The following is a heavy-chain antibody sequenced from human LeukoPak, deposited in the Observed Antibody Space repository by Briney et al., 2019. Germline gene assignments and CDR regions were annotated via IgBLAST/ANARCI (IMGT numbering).Heavy chain of an antibody. CDR3: AKDPWATTKDAFDI. CDR1: GFTFSSYE. CDR2: ISSSGSTI. Sequence: GGSLRLSCAASGFTFSSYEMNWVRQAPGKGLEWVSYISSSGSTIYYADSVKGRFTISRDNSKNTLYLQMNSLRAEDTAVYYCAKDPWATTKDAFDIWGQGTMVTVSS. V-gene: IGHV3-48*03. D-gene: IGHD1-26*01. J-gene: IGHJ3*02.